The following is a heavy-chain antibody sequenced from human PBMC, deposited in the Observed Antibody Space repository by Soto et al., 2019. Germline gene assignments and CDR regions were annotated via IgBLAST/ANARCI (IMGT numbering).Heavy chain of an antibody. CDR3: ARDERDSCSGGDCFYFDY. J-gene: IGHJ4*02. CDR2: ISTYNSNT. CDR1: GYTFTNYG. D-gene: IGHD2-21*02. V-gene: IGHV1-18*04. Sequence: QVQLVQSGGEVKKPGASVKVSCKASGYTFTNYGISWVRQAPGQGLEWLGWISTYNSNTNSAPRLQGRLTMTTDTSTSTAYMELMRLTSDDPAVYYCARDERDSCSGGDCFYFDYWGQGTLVTVSS.